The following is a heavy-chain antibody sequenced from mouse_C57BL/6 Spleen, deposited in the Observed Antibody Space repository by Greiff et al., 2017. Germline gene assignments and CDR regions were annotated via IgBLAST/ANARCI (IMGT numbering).Heavy chain of an antibody. Sequence: QVQLQQSGAELVRPGASVTLSCKASGYTFTDYEMHWVKQTPVHGLEWIGAIDPETGGTAYNQKFKGKAILTADKSSSTAYMELRSLTSEDSAVYYCTRRAHPPSYGSPYYFDYWGQGATLTVSS. CDR1: GYTFTDYE. J-gene: IGHJ2*01. D-gene: IGHD1-1*01. CDR3: TRRAHPPSYGSPYYFDY. V-gene: IGHV1-15*01. CDR2: IDPETGGT.